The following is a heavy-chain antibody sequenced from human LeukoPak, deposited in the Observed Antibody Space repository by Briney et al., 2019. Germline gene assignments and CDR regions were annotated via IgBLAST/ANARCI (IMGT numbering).Heavy chain of an antibody. V-gene: IGHV4-59*01. CDR1: GGSISSYY. CDR3: ARLLSITQPDYYYGMDV. D-gene: IGHD3-10*01. Sequence: SKTLSLTCTVSGGSISSYYWSWIRQPPGKGLEWIGYIYYSGSTNHNPSLKSRVTISVDTSKNQFSLKLSSVTAADTAVYYCARLLSITQPDYYYGMDVWGQGTTVTVSS. CDR2: IYYSGST. J-gene: IGHJ6*02.